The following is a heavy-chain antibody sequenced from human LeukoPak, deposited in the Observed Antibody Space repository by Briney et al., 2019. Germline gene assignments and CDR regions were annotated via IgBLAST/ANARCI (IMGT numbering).Heavy chain of an antibody. CDR1: GFTLSSNW. CDR3: AKSKFNYYYYYMDV. V-gene: IGHV3-23*01. J-gene: IGHJ6*03. Sequence: GGSLRLSCAGSGFTLSSNWMHWVRQAPGKGLEWVSAISGSGGSTYYADSVKGRFTISRDNSKNTLYLQMNSLRAEDTAVYYCAKSKFNYYYYYMDVWGKGTTVTVSS. CDR2: ISGSGGST.